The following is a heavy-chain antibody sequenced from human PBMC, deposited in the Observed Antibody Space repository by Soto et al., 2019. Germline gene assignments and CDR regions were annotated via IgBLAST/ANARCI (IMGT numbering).Heavy chain of an antibody. CDR2: IYTSGST. Sequence: PSETLSLTCTVSGGSISSYQWSWIRQPAGKGLEWIGRIYTSGSTNYNPSLKSRVTMSVDTSKKQFSLKLSSVTAADTAVYYCAGDGSWSSGMAVWGQGTTVTVSS. D-gene: IGHD6-13*01. V-gene: IGHV4-4*07. J-gene: IGHJ6*02. CDR3: AGDGSWSSGMAV. CDR1: GGSISSYQ.